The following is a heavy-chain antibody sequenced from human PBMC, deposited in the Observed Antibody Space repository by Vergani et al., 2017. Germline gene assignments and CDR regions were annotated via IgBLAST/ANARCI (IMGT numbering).Heavy chain of an antibody. CDR1: GGSISSYY. J-gene: IGHJ4*02. CDR3: ARGGITGTLTFDY. Sequence: QVQLQESGPGLVKPSETLSLTCTVSGGSISSYYWSWIRQPPGKGLEWIGYIYYSGSTNYNPSLKSLVTISVDTSKNQCSLKLSAVTAADTAGYYCARGGITGTLTFDYWGQGTLVTVSS. CDR2: IYYSGST. V-gene: IGHV4-59*01. D-gene: IGHD1-20*01.